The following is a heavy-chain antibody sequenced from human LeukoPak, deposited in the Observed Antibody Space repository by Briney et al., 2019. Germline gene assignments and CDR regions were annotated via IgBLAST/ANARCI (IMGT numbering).Heavy chain of an antibody. CDR2: IYYSGST. J-gene: IGHJ6*03. V-gene: IGHV4-59*01. CDR1: GGSISSYY. CDR3: ARDLYMDV. Sequence: SETLSLTCTVSGGSISSYYWSWLRQPPGKGLEWIGYIYYSGSTNYNPSLKSRVTISVDTSKNQVSLKLSSVTAADTALYYCARDLYMDVWGKGTTVTVSS.